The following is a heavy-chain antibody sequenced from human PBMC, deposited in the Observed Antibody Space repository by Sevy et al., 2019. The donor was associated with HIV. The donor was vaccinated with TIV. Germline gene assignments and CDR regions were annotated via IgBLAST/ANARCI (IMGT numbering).Heavy chain of an antibody. V-gene: IGHV3-48*03. Sequence: GGSLRLSCAASGFSFSSYEMNWVRQAPGKGLEWASYISNSGTTISYSDSVRGRFTISRDNARNLLYLQMNSLRAEDTAVYFCARDLPPSATTVPHFDCWGQGTLVTVSS. CDR3: ARDLPPSATTVPHFDC. D-gene: IGHD4-17*01. CDR1: GFSFSSYE. J-gene: IGHJ4*02. CDR2: ISNSGTTI.